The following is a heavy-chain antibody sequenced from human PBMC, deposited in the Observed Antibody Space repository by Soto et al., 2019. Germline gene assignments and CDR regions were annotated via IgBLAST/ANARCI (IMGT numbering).Heavy chain of an antibody. V-gene: IGHV1-69*01. D-gene: IGHD2-2*01. CDR3: ARGGEDIVVVPAAIHYGMDV. J-gene: IGHJ6*02. CDR2: IIPIFGTA. CDR1: GGTFSSYA. Sequence: QVQLVQSGAEVKKPGSSVKVSCKASGGTFSSYAISWARQAPGQGLEWMGGIIPIFGTANYAQKFQGRVRITADESTRTAYMELSSLRSADTAVYYCARGGEDIVVVPAAIHYGMDVWGQGTTVTVSS.